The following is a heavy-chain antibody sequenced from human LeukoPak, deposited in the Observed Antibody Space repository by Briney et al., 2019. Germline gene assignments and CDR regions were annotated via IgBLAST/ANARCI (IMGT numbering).Heavy chain of an antibody. D-gene: IGHD3-9*01. CDR2: INPNSGGT. V-gene: IGHV1-2*02. Sequence: GASVKVSCKASGYTFTGYYMHWVRQAPGQGLEWIVWINPNSGGTNYAQKFQGRVTMTRDTSISTAYMELSRLRSDDTAVYYCARDRDILTGYYMFDYWGQGTLVTVSS. J-gene: IGHJ4*02. CDR3: ARDRDILTGYYMFDY. CDR1: GYTFTGYY.